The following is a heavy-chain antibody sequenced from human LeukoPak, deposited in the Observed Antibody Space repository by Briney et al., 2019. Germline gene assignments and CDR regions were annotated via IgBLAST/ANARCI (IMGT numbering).Heavy chain of an antibody. CDR1: GYSFTDYY. CDR2: INPKSGGT. CDR3: VRDEIAAAGTGG. Sequence: ASVKVSCKASGYSFTDYYMHWVRQAPGQGLEWMGWINPKSGGTNYAQNFQGRVTMTRDTSISTGYMELSGLRSDDRAVYYCVRDEIAAAGTGGWGQGTLVTVSS. D-gene: IGHD6-13*01. V-gene: IGHV1-2*02. J-gene: IGHJ4*02.